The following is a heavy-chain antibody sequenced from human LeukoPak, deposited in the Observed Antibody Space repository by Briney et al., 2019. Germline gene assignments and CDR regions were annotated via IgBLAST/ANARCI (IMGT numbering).Heavy chain of an antibody. J-gene: IGHJ5*02. CDR1: GYSFTDYY. Sequence: ASVRVSCKTSGYSFTDYYIHWVRQAPGQGLEWMAWINTKTGRTSSARKFQGRVTMTRDPSITTDYMDMAWLTSDDTAIYFCARADFIDAGPYLIGPWGQGTLVTVSS. CDR3: ARADFIDAGPYLIGP. D-gene: IGHD3-3*01. CDR2: INTKTGRT. V-gene: IGHV1-2*02.